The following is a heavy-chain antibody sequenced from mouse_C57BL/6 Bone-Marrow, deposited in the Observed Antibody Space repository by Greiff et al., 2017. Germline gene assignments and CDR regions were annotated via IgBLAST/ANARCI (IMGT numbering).Heavy chain of an antibody. J-gene: IGHJ4*01. D-gene: IGHD2-4*01. CDR1: GYTFTEYT. CDR3: ARNEVESAIYYDYAMDY. CDR2: FYPGSGSI. Sequence: VKLMESGAELVKPGASVKLSCKASGYTFTEYTIHWVKQRSGQGLEWIGWFYPGSGSIKYNEKFKDKATLTAAKSSSTVYMELSRLTSEDSAVYFCARNEVESAIYYDYAMDYWGQGTSVTVSS. V-gene: IGHV1-62-2*01.